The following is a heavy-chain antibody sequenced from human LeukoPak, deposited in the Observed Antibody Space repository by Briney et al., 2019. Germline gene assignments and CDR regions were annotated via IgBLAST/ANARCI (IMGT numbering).Heavy chain of an antibody. CDR3: ARDAPYYYGSGSDPRGGY. CDR2: TSSDGGNE. J-gene: IGHJ4*02. V-gene: IGHV3-30-3*01. Sequence: PGGSLRLSCAASGFTFHNFAIHWVRQAPRKGLEWVTITSSDGGNEYYPDSVQGRLTASRDGSKNSLYLQMKGLRAEDTAVYYCARDAPYYYGSGSDPRGGYWGQGTLVTVSS. CDR1: GFTFHNFA. D-gene: IGHD3-10*01.